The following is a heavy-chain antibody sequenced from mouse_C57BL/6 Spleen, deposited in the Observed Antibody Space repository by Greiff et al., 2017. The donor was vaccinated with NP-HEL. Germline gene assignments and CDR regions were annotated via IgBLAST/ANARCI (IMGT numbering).Heavy chain of an antibody. J-gene: IGHJ4*01. CDR1: GFSFNTYA. CDR3: VRQGSYYYAMDY. Sequence: EVHLVESGGGLVQPKGSLKLSCAASGFSFNTYAMNWVRQAPGKGLEWVARIRSKSNNYATYYADSVKDRFTISRDDSESMLYLQMNNLKTEDTAMYYCVRQGSYYYAMDYWGQGTSVTVSS. CDR2: IRSKSNNYAT. V-gene: IGHV10-1*01.